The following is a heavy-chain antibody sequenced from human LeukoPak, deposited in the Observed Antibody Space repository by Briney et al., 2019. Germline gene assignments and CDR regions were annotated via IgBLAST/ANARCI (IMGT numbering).Heavy chain of an antibody. CDR3: VRDKYSYGLDY. D-gene: IGHD5-18*01. V-gene: IGHV4-30-2*01. CDR1: GGSISSGGYS. Sequence: SETLSLTCAVSGGSISSGGYSWSWIRQPPGKGLEWIGYIYHSGSTYYNPSLKSRVTISVDRSKNQFSLKLSSVTAADTAVYYCVRDKYSYGLDYWGQGTLVTVSS. CDR2: IYHSGST. J-gene: IGHJ4*02.